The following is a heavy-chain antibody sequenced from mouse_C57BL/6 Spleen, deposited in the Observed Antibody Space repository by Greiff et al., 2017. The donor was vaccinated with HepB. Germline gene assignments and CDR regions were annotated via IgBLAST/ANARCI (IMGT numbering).Heavy chain of an antibody. CDR2: IYPRSGNT. CDR1: GYTFTSYG. CDR3: ARYSMGYFDV. V-gene: IGHV1-81*01. J-gene: IGHJ1*03. Sequence: VQLQQSGAELAMPGASVKLSCKASGYTFTSYGISWVKQRTGQGLEWIGEIYPRSGNTYYNEKFKGKATLTADKSSSTAYMELRSLTSEDSAVYFCARYSMGYFDVWGTGTTVTVSS.